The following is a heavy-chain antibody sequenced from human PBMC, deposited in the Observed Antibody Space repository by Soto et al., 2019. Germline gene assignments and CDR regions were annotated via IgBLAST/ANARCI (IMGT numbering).Heavy chain of an antibody. V-gene: IGHV3-30*18. CDR2: ISYDGSNK. D-gene: IGHD1-26*01. J-gene: IGHJ4*02. CDR1: GFTFSSYG. Sequence: QVQLVESGGGVVQPGRSLRLSCAASGFTFSSYGMHWVRQAPGKGLEWVAVISYDGSNKYYADSVKGRFTISRDNSKNTLYLQMNSLRAEDTAVYYCAKAIVGATTGGDYWGQGTLVTVSS. CDR3: AKAIVGATTGGDY.